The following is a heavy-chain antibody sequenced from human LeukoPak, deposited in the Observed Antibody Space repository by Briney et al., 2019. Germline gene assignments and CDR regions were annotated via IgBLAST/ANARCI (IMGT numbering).Heavy chain of an antibody. CDR2: INPNSGGT. Sequence: ASVKVSCKASGYTFTGYYMHWLRQAPGQGLEWMGWINPNSGGTNYAQKFQGSVTMTRDTSISTAYMELSTLRSDDTAVYYCAREYSTGWNDAFDIWAQGTLVTVSS. J-gene: IGHJ3*02. CDR3: AREYSTGWNDAFDI. CDR1: GYTFTGYY. D-gene: IGHD6-19*01. V-gene: IGHV1-2*02.